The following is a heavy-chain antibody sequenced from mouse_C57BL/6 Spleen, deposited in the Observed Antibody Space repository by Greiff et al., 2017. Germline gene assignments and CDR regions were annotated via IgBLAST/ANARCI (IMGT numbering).Heavy chain of an antibody. J-gene: IGHJ4*01. CDR1: GYTFTSYW. D-gene: IGHD1-1*01. CDR2: IDPSDSYT. Sequence: QVQLQQPGAELVRPGTSVTLSCKASGYTFTSYWMHWVKQRPGQGLEWIGVIDPSDSYTNYNQKFKGKATLTVDTSSSTAYMQLSSLTSEDSAVYYCARTPITKVVAGDAMDYWGQGTSVTVSS. CDR3: ARTPITKVVAGDAMDY. V-gene: IGHV1-59*01.